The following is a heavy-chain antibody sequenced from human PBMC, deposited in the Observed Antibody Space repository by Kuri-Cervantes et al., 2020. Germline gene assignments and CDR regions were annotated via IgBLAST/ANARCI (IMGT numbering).Heavy chain of an antibody. Sequence: GSLRLSCTVSGGSVSSGSYYWSWIRQPPGKGLEWIGYIYYSGSTNYNPSLKSRVTISVDTSKNQLSLKLNSVTAADTAVYYCAREGPHCSRGTCYFDYWGQGTLVTVSS. V-gene: IGHV4-61*01. J-gene: IGHJ4*02. CDR1: GGSVSSGSYY. CDR3: AREGPHCSRGTCYFDY. CDR2: IYYSGST. D-gene: IGHD2-15*01.